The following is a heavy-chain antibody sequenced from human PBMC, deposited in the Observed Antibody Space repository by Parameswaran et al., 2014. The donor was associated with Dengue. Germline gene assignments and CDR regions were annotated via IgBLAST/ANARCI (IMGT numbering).Heavy chain of an antibody. CDR2: IWYDGSNK. D-gene: IGHD2-15*01. V-gene: IGHV3-33*01. J-gene: IGHJ2*01. Sequence: VRQAPGKGLEWVAVIWYDGSNKYYADSVKGRFTISRDNSKNTLYLQMNSLRAEDTAVYYCARGKVVVWYFDLWGRGTLVTVSS. CDR3: ARGKVVVWYFDL.